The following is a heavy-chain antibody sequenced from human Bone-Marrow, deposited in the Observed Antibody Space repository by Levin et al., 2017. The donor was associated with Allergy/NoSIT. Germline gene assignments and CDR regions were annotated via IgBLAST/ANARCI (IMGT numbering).Heavy chain of an antibody. V-gene: IGHV3-23*01. J-gene: IGHJ4*02. Sequence: GESLKISCAASGFTFSSYAMSWVRQAPGKGLEWVSAISGSGGSTYYADSVKGRFTISRDNSKNTLYLQMNSLRAEDTAVYYCAKDLGRYCSGGSCYSFDYWGQGTLVTVSS. CDR3: AKDLGRYCSGGSCYSFDY. CDR1: GFTFSSYA. D-gene: IGHD2-15*01. CDR2: ISGSGGST.